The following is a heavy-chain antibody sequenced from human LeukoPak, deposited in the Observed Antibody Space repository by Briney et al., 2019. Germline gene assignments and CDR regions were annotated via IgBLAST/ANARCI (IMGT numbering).Heavy chain of an antibody. CDR3: TTDADSLGYCSGGSCYRFGYYYYGMDV. D-gene: IGHD2-15*01. V-gene: IGHV3-15*07. CDR2: IKSKTDGGTT. Sequence: GGSLRLSCAASGFTFSNAWMNWVRQDPGKGLEWVGRIKSKTDGGTTDYAAPVKGRFTISRDDSKYTLYLQMNSLKTEDTAVYYCTTDADSLGYCSGGSCYRFGYYYYGMDVWGQGTTVTVSS. CDR1: GFTFSNAW. J-gene: IGHJ6*02.